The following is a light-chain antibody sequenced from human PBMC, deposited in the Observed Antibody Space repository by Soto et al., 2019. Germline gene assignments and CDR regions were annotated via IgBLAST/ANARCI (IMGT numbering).Light chain of an antibody. V-gene: IGKV3-11*01. J-gene: IGKJ4*01. CDR3: QQRHTWPLT. CDR2: DAS. CDR1: QSIGTY. Sequence: EIVLTQSPATLSLSAGERATLSYRASQSIGTYLAWYQQKPDQAPRLLFSDASNRATGIPARFSGSGSGTDFTLSISSLEPEDFAVYYCQQRHTWPLTFGGGTKVEIK.